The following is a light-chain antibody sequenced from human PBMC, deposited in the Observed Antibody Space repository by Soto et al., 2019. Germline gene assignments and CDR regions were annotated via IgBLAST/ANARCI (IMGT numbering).Light chain of an antibody. CDR1: LNVNSY. V-gene: IGKV3-11*01. CDR2: DAS. J-gene: IGKJ5*01. Sequence: ATLSXRASLNVNSYLAWYQQKPGQAPRLLIYDASNRAAGIPARFSGSGSGTDFTLTISSLEPEDFAIYYCQQRQYWPPITFGQGTRLEIK. CDR3: QQRQYWPPIT.